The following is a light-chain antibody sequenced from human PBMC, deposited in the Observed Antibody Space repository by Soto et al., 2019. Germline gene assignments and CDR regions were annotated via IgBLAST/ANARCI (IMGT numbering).Light chain of an antibody. CDR2: GAS. J-gene: IGKJ5*01. V-gene: IGKV3-20*01. Sequence: EIVLTQSPGTLSLSPGERATLSCRASQSVSSDYLAWYQQKPGQAPSLLIYGASSRATGIPDRFSGSGSGIDFTLTISRLEPEDFGMYYCQQYGSSAPITFGQGTRVEIE. CDR1: QSVSSDY. CDR3: QQYGSSAPIT.